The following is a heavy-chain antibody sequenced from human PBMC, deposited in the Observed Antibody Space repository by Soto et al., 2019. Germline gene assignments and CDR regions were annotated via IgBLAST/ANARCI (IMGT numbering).Heavy chain of an antibody. CDR1: GYTFTSYY. CDR3: ARDFPYYDFWSGYHSRGAFDI. V-gene: IGHV1-18*04. Sequence: ASVKVSCKASGYTFTSYYMHWVRQAPGQGLEWMGWISAYNGNTNYAQKLQGRVTMTTDTSTSTAYMELRSLRSDDTAVYYCARDFPYYDFWSGYHSRGAFDIWGQGTMVTVSS. D-gene: IGHD3-3*01. J-gene: IGHJ3*02. CDR2: ISAYNGNT.